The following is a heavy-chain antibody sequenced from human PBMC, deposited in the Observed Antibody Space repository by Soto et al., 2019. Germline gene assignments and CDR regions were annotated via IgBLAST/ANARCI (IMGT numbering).Heavy chain of an antibody. Sequence: PGGSLRLSCAASGFTFSSYEMNWVRQAPGKGLEWVSYISSSGSTIYYADSVKGRFTISRDNAKNSLYLQMNSLRAEDTAVYYCARGKYQLLDVGAGMDVWGQGTTVTVSS. CDR3: ARGKYQLLDVGAGMDV. D-gene: IGHD2-2*01. V-gene: IGHV3-48*03. CDR1: GFTFSSYE. J-gene: IGHJ6*02. CDR2: ISSSGSTI.